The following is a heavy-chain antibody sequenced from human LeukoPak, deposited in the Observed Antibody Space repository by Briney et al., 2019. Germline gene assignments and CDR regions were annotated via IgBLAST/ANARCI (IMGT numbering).Heavy chain of an antibody. CDR2: ISSSSSYI. CDR1: GFSLSAYN. D-gene: IGHD4-11*01. J-gene: IGHJ2*01. Sequence: GGSLRLSCEGSGFSLSAYNMNWVRQAPGKGLEWVSSISSSSSYIYYADSVKGRFTISRDNAKNSLYLQMNSLRAGDTAVYYRAREVSDTVTTGWYLDLWGRGTLVTVSS. CDR3: AREVSDTVTTGWYLDL. V-gene: IGHV3-21*01.